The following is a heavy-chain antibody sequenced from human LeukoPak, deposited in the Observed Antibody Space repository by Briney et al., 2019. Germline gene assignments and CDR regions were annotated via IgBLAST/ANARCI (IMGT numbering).Heavy chain of an antibody. CDR2: ISGSGGST. CDR3: AKVPSGSYYWYYYGMDV. CDR1: GFTFSSYA. J-gene: IGHJ6*02. D-gene: IGHD1-26*01. V-gene: IGHV3-23*01. Sequence: GGSLRLSCAASGFTFSSYAMSWVRQAPGKGLEWVSAISGSGGSTYYADSVKGRFTISRDNSKNTLYLRMNSLRAEDTAVYYCAKVPSGSYYWYYYGMDVWGQGTTVTVSS.